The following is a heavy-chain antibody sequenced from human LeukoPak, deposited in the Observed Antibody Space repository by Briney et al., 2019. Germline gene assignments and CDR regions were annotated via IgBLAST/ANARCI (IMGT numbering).Heavy chain of an antibody. V-gene: IGHV1-69*13. D-gene: IGHD3-22*01. J-gene: IGHJ4*02. CDR1: GGTFSSYA. CDR2: IIPIFGTA. Sequence: SVKVSCKASGGTFSSYAISWVRQAPGQGLEWMGGIIPIFGTANYAQKFQGRVTITADESTSTAYMELSSLRSEDTAVYYCATVDISYYDSSGPLGYWGQGTLVTVSS. CDR3: ATVDISYYDSSGPLGY.